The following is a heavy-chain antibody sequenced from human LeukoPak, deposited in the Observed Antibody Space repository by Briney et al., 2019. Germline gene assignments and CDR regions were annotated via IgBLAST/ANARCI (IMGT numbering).Heavy chain of an antibody. CDR2: ITTNSGTI. CDR3: ARRFRAAFRPSRDYYYNMDV. Sequence: GGSLRLSCAASGFTFSSYCMRWVRQAPGKGLEWISYITTNSGTIYYADSVKGRFTISRDNAKNSLYLQMDSLRAEDTAVYFCARRFRAAFRPSRDYYYNMDVWGNGTTVTVSS. CDR1: GFTFSSYC. J-gene: IGHJ6*03. D-gene: IGHD6-13*01. V-gene: IGHV3-48*01.